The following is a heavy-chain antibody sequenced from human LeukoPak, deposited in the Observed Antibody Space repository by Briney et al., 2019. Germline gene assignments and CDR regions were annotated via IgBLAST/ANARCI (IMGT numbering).Heavy chain of an antibody. CDR1: GFTFSSYA. V-gene: IGHV3-23*01. J-gene: IGHJ4*02. CDR2: ISGSGGST. Sequence: GGSLRLSCAASGFTFSSYAMSWVRQAPGKGLEWVSAISGSGGSTYYADSVKGRFTISRDNSENTLYLQMNSLRAEDTAVYYCAKSNLRWLLSTFDYWGQGTLVTVSS. D-gene: IGHD3-22*01. CDR3: AKSNLRWLLSTFDY.